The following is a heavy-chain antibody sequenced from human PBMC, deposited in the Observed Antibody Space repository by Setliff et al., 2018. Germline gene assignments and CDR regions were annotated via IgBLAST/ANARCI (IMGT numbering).Heavy chain of an antibody. Sequence: PSETLSLTCTVSGGAISNYYWSWIRQPPGKGLEWIGYIYDTGSTNSDPSLKSRVTISVDTSKNQLSLRLTSVTAADTAVYYCARDPGNGHYMDVWGKGATVTVSS. CDR2: IYDTGST. J-gene: IGHJ6*03. CDR3: ARDPGNGHYMDV. V-gene: IGHV4-59*12. CDR1: GGAISNYY.